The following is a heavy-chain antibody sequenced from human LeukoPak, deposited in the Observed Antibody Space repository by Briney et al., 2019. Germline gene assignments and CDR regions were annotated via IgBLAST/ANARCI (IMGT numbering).Heavy chain of an antibody. J-gene: IGHJ4*02. Sequence: PSGTLSLTCTVSGDSINSLDLWSWVRPPPGKGLEWIGEMYLSGTTHSNPSVKSRVTISIDKSKNQFFLNLSSVIAADTAVYYCAGLVGRYSSGLYYYYFDYWGQGTLVTVSS. V-gene: IGHV4-4*02. D-gene: IGHD3-22*01. CDR3: AGLVGRYSSGLYYYYFDY. CDR1: GDSINSLDL. CDR2: MYLSGTT.